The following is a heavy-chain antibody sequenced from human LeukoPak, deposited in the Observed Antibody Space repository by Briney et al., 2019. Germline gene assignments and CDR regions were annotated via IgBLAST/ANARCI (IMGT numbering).Heavy chain of an antibody. CDR1: GFTFSSYE. CDR3: AELGITMIGGV. J-gene: IGHJ6*04. Sequence: GGSLRLSCAASGFTFSSYEMNWVRQAPGKGLEWVSYISSSGSTIYYADSVKGRFTISRDNAKNSLYLQMNSLRAEDTAVCYCAELGITMIGGVWGKGTTVTVSS. CDR2: ISSSGSTI. D-gene: IGHD3-10*02. V-gene: IGHV3-48*03.